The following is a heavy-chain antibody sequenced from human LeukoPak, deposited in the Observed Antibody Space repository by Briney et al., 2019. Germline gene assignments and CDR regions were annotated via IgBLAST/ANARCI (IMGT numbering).Heavy chain of an antibody. CDR3: ARLEDIVATSTLYYFDY. CDR2: IKQVGSET. D-gene: IGHD5-12*01. V-gene: IGHV3-7*01. Sequence: GGSLRLSCAASGFSFRSYWMSWVRQAPGKGLEWVANIKQVGSETYYVDSVKGRFTISRDNAKNSLYLQLNSLRVEDTAVYYCARLEDIVATSTLYYFDYWGQGTLVTVSS. CDR1: GFSFRSYW. J-gene: IGHJ4*02.